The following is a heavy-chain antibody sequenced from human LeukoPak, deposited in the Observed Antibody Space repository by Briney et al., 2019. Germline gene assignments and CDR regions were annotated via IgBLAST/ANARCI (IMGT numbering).Heavy chain of an antibody. Sequence: PSETLSLTCTVSGGSISISSYYWGWIRQPPGKGLEWSGSIYYIGSTYYNPSTKSRVTISVATSKNQFSLKLSSVTAADTAVYYCARQSSGYPPYYFDYWGPGTLVTVSS. CDR2: IYYIGST. J-gene: IGHJ4*02. V-gene: IGHV4-39*01. CDR3: ARQSSGYPPYYFDY. CDR1: GGSISISSYY. D-gene: IGHD3-22*01.